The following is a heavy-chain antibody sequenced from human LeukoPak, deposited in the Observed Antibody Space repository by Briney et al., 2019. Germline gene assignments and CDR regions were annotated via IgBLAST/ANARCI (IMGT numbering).Heavy chain of an antibody. J-gene: IGHJ4*02. V-gene: IGHV3-33*06. CDR2: IWYDGSNK. Sequence: GGSLRLSCAASGFTFSSYGMHWVRQAPGKGLEWVAVIWYDGSNKYHADSVKGRFTISRDNSNNTLYLQMNSLRAEDTAVYYCAKDRRARGWYYCDYWGQGTLVTVSS. CDR1: GFTFSSYG. CDR3: AKDRRARGWYYCDY. D-gene: IGHD6-19*01.